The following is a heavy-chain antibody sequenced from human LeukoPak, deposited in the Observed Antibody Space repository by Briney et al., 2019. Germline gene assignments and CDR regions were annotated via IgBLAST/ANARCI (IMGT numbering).Heavy chain of an antibody. CDR1: GGTLSDSP. J-gene: IGHJ5*02. Sequence: SVKVSCKASGGTLSDSPINWVRQAPGQGLEWMGGIIPIFGTTNYAQKFQGRLTITADDSTSTAYMELTSLRSDDSAVYYCARGNSLLRFLEWFDPWGQGTLVTVCS. CDR3: ARGNSLLRFLEWFDP. D-gene: IGHD3-3*01. V-gene: IGHV1-69*13. CDR2: IIPIFGTT.